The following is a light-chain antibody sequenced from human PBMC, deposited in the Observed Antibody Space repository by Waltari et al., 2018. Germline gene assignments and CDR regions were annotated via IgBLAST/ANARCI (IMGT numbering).Light chain of an antibody. CDR3: CSYAGRGTYV. V-gene: IGLV2-23*02. Sequence: QSALTQPASVSGTPGQSITISCSGTTSDVGSSDLVSWYQQHPGEAPKLLICEVFKRPPDTSSRFSGAKSGSTASLTISGLQPEDEADYYCCSYAGRGTYVFGSGTKVTVL. CDR2: EVF. J-gene: IGLJ1*01. CDR1: TSDVGSSDL.